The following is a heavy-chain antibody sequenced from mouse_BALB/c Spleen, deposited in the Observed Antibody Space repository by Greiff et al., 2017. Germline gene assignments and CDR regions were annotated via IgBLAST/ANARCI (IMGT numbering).Heavy chain of an antibody. CDR1: GYAFSSSW. CDR3: ARSYGNYEGVYAMDY. D-gene: IGHD2-1*01. Sequence: VQLQQSGPELVKPGASVKISCKASGYAFSSSWMNWVKQRPGQGLEWIGRIYPGDGDTNYNGKFKGKATLTADKSSSTAYMQLSSLTSVDSAVYFCARSYGNYEGVYAMDYWGQGTSVTVSS. J-gene: IGHJ4*01. V-gene: IGHV1-82*01. CDR2: IYPGDGDT.